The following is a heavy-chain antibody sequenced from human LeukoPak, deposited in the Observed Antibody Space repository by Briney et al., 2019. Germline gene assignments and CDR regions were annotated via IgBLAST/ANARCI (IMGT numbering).Heavy chain of an antibody. V-gene: IGHV3-23*01. Sequence: GGSLRLSCAASGFTFSSYAMSWVRQAPGKGLEWVSAISGSGGSTYYADSVKGRFTISRDNSKNTLYLQMNSLRAEDTAVYYCAKGGSSWYGGHIDYWGQGTLVTVSS. CDR2: ISGSGGST. D-gene: IGHD6-13*01. CDR3: AKGGSSWYGGHIDY. CDR1: GFTFSSYA. J-gene: IGHJ4*02.